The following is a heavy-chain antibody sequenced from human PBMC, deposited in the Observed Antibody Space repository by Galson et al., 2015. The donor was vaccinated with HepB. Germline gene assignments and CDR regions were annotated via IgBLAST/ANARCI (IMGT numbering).Heavy chain of an antibody. CDR2: ISTNNGNT. CDR3: ARAVRGTYGGYYYYYMDV. J-gene: IGHJ6*03. D-gene: IGHD1-26*01. CDR1: GYIFTSHG. Sequence: SVKVSCKASGYIFTSHGITWVRQAPGQGLEWMGRISTNNGNTKYAQKLQGRVTLATDTSTSTAYMELRSLRSDDTAVYYCARAVRGTYGGYYYYYMDVWGKGTTVTVSS. V-gene: IGHV1-18*01.